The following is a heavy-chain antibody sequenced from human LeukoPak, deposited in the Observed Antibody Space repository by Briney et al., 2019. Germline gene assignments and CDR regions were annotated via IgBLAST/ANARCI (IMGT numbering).Heavy chain of an antibody. CDR3: AREASGLLLD. Sequence: PSETLSLTCTVSGASISRYYLSWIRQSPGKGLEWIGRMYSSGNTDYNPSLQGRVTMSVDTSKNQFSLKLTSVTAADRAIYYCAREASGLLLDWGQGVLVTVSP. CDR2: MYSSGNT. D-gene: IGHD2-21*01. V-gene: IGHV4-4*07. J-gene: IGHJ4*02. CDR1: GASISRYY.